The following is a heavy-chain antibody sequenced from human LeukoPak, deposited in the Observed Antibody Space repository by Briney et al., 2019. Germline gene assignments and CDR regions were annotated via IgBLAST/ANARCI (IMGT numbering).Heavy chain of an antibody. Sequence: GRSLRLSCAASGFTFSSYAMHWVRQAPGKGLEWVAVISYDGSNKYYADSVKGRFTISRDNSKNTLYLQMNSLRAEDTAVYYCAREVYGSGSSNYYYYGMDVWGRGTTVTVSS. J-gene: IGHJ6*02. D-gene: IGHD3-10*01. V-gene: IGHV3-30-3*01. CDR1: GFTFSSYA. CDR3: AREVYGSGSSNYYYYGMDV. CDR2: ISYDGSNK.